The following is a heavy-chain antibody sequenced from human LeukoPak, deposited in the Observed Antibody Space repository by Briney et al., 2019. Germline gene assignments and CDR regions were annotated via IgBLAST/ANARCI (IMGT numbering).Heavy chain of an antibody. CDR2: ISDSGANT. CDR3: TSSFPTVAYPYYHYMDA. CDR1: AFTFSSYS. J-gene: IGHJ6*03. Sequence: GGSLGLSCAASAFTFSSYSMSWVRQAPGKGLEWVSIISDSGANTYYADSVRGRFTISRDNSKNTLYLQMNSLATEDTAVYFCTSSFPTVAYPYYHYMDAWGKGTTVIVSS. V-gene: IGHV3-23*01. D-gene: IGHD4-23*01.